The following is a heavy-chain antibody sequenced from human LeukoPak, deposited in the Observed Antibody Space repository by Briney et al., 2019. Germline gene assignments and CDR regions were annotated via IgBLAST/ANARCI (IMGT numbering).Heavy chain of an antibody. V-gene: IGHV4-34*01. J-gene: IGHJ3*02. CDR2: INHSGST. CDR1: GGSFSGYY. Sequence: PSETLSLTCAVYGGSFSGYYWSWIRQPAGKGLEWIGEINHSGSTNYNPSLKSRVTISVDTSKNQFSLKLSSVTAADTAVYYCARDRIPFDIWGQGTMVTVSS. D-gene: IGHD2/OR15-2a*01. CDR3: ARDRIPFDI.